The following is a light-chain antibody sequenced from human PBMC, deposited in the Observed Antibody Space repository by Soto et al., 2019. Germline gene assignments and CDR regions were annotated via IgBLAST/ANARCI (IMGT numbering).Light chain of an antibody. CDR2: KAS. J-gene: IGKJ1*01. CDR1: QSISSF. CDR3: QQSFITPWT. V-gene: IGKV1-39*01. Sequence: DIQMTQSPSSLWASVGDRVTITFRASQSISSFLNWYQQKPGKAPKILIYKASSLQSGVPSRFSGSASETDFTLTISSLQPGDFATYYCQQSFITPWTFGQGTKVDIK.